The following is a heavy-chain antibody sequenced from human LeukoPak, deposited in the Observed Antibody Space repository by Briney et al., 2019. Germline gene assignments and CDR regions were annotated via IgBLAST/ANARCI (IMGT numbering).Heavy chain of an antibody. CDR2: ISGYNGHT. CDR1: GYTFTSYD. J-gene: IGHJ5*02. D-gene: IGHD6-13*01. Sequence: ASVKVSCKASGYTFTSYDINWVRQAPGQGLEWMGWISGYNGHTNYAQKFQGRVTMTTDTSTSTAYMDLRSLRSDDTAVYYCARDLPAAGKYNWFDPWGQGTLVTVSS. CDR3: ARDLPAAGKYNWFDP. V-gene: IGHV1-18*01.